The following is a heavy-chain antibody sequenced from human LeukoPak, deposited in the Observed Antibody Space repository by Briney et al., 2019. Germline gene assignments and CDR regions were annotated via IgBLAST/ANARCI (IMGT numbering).Heavy chain of an antibody. CDR1: GFTFSNYV. CDR2: ITSSSDYI. V-gene: IGHV3-21*01. D-gene: IGHD3-22*01. CDR3: VRESVYYDSSAYYNVLDY. J-gene: IGHJ4*02. Sequence: GGSLRLSCAASGFTFSNYVMTWVRQPPGKGLEWVSVITSSSDYIYYADSLKGRFTVSRDNAKNSLYLQLNSLRAEDTAVYYCVRESVYYDSSAYYNVLDYWGQGTLVTVSS.